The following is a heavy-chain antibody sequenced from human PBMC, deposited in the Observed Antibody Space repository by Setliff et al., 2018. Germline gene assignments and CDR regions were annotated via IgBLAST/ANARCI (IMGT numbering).Heavy chain of an antibody. D-gene: IGHD3-3*01. Sequence: LSLTCSVSGASVSNVNYYWGWIRQPPGKGLEWVGSIYYSGKTYSNPSFKSRVTMSVDKSKNQFSLKLASVTAADRAVYYCARIAYFDFWRGFGVGAFDLWGHGSVVT. CDR1: GASVSNVNYY. V-gene: IGHV4-39*01. CDR2: IYYSGKT. J-gene: IGHJ3*01. CDR3: ARIAYFDFWRGFGVGAFDL.